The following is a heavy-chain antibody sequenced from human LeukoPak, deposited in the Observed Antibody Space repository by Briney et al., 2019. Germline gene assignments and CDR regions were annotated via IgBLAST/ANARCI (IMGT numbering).Heavy chain of an antibody. CDR2: IYHSGST. D-gene: IGHD3-3*01. CDR3: ARDLSDFWSGYYRYNWFDP. V-gene: IGHV4-30-2*01. Sequence: SETLSLTCAVSGGSISSGGYSWSWIRQPPGKGLEWIGYIYHSGSTYYNPSLKSRVTISVDRSKNQFSLKLSSVTAADTAVYYCARDLSDFWSGYYRYNWFDPWGQGTLVTVSS. CDR1: GGSISSGGYS. J-gene: IGHJ5*02.